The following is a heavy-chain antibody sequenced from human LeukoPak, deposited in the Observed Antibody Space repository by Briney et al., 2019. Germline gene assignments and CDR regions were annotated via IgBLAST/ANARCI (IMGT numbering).Heavy chain of an antibody. D-gene: IGHD3-3*01. CDR2: IYYSGST. J-gene: IGHJ3*02. CDR3: ARDRGRGSYDFWSGYSDPDAFDI. Sequence: SETLSLTCTVSGGSISSYYWSWIRQPPGKGLEWIGYIYYSGSTNYNPSLKSRVTISVDTSKNRFSLKLSSVTAADTAVYYCARDRGRGSYDFWSGYSDPDAFDIWGQGTMVTVSS. V-gene: IGHV4-59*01. CDR1: GGSISSYY.